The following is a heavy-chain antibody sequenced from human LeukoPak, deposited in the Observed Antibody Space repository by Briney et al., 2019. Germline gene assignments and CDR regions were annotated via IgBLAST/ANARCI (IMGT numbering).Heavy chain of an antibody. CDR2: ISYDGSNK. D-gene: IGHD6-19*01. Sequence: GGSLRLSCAASGFTFSSYAMHWVRQAPGKGLEWVAVISYDGSNKYYADSVKGRFTISRDNSKNTLYLQMNSLRAEDTAVYYCARVPFYSSGWYAHWGQGTLVTVSP. J-gene: IGHJ4*02. CDR3: ARVPFYSSGWYAH. CDR1: GFTFSSYA. V-gene: IGHV3-30-3*01.